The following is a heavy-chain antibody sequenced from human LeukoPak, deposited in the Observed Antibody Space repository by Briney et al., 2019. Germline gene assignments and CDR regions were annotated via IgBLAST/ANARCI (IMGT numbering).Heavy chain of an antibody. J-gene: IGHJ4*02. Sequence: SETLSLTCAVYGGSFSGYYWSWIRKPPGKGLEWIGEINHSGSTNYNPSLKSRVTISVDTSKNQFSLKLSSVTAADTAVYYCARGPYVWGSYRTFDYWGQGTLVTVSS. CDR1: GGSFSGYY. D-gene: IGHD3-16*02. CDR3: ARGPYVWGSYRTFDY. V-gene: IGHV4-34*01. CDR2: INHSGST.